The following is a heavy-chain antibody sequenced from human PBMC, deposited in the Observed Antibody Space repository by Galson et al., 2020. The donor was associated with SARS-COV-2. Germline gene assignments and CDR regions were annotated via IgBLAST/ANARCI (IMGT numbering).Heavy chain of an antibody. J-gene: IGHJ4*02. CDR2: IYYSGST. Sequence: SETLSLTCTVSGGSISSYYWSWIRQPPGKGLEWIGYIYYSGSTNYNPSLKSRVTISVDTSKNQFSLKLSSVTAADTAVYYCARLYSSSQEFDYWGQGTLVIVSS. CDR3: ARLYSSSQEFDY. CDR1: GGSISSYY. V-gene: IGHV4-59*08. D-gene: IGHD6-13*01.